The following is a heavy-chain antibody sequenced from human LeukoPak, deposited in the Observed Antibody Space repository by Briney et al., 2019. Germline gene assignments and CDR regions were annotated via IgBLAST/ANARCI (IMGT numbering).Heavy chain of an antibody. CDR1: GGTFSSYA. D-gene: IGHD6-19*01. CDR3: ARGPYSSGYYFDY. V-gene: IGHV1-69*06. J-gene: IGHJ4*02. CDR2: IIPIFGTA. Sequence: ASVKVSCKTSGGTFSSYAISWVRQAPGQGLEWMGGIIPIFGTANYAQKFQGRVTITADKSTSTAYMELSSLRSEDTAVYYCARGPYSSGYYFDYWGQGTLVTVSS.